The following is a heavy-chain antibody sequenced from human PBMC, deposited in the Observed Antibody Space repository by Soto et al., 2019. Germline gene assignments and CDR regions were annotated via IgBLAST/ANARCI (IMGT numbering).Heavy chain of an antibody. Sequence: QVHLVQSGAEVKKPGASVKVSCKGSGYTFTSYAITWVRQAPGQGLEWMGWISAHNGNTNYAQKLQGRVTVTRDTSTSTAYTELRSLRSDDTAVYYRARGRYGDYWGQGALVTVSS. J-gene: IGHJ4*02. CDR2: ISAHNGNT. CDR3: ARGRYGDY. CDR1: GYTFTSYA. V-gene: IGHV1-18*01. D-gene: IGHD1-1*01.